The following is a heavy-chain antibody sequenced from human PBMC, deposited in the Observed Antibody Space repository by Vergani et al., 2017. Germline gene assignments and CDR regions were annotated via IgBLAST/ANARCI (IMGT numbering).Heavy chain of an antibody. Sequence: EVQLLESGGGLVQPGGSLRLSCAASGFTFSSYAMSWVRQAPGKGLEWVSAISGSGGSTYYADSVKGRFTISRDNSKKTLYLQMNSLRAEDTAVYYCAKGSGYSGYADDYWGQGTLVTVSS. J-gene: IGHJ4*02. V-gene: IGHV3-23*01. CDR3: AKGSGYSGYADDY. D-gene: IGHD5-12*01. CDR1: GFTFSSYA. CDR2: ISGSGGST.